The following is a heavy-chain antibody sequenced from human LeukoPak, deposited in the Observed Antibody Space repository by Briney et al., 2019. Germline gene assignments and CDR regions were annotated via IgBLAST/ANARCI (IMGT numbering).Heavy chain of an antibody. Sequence: SVKVSCKASGYTFSSYAISWVRQAPGQGLEWMGRIIPILGIANYAQKFQGRVTITADKSTSTAYMELSSLRSEDTAVYYCARVVVVASRNYYYYGMDVWGQGTTVTVSS. D-gene: IGHD2-15*01. V-gene: IGHV1-69*04. J-gene: IGHJ6*02. CDR1: GYTFSSYA. CDR3: ARVVVVASRNYYYYGMDV. CDR2: IIPILGIA.